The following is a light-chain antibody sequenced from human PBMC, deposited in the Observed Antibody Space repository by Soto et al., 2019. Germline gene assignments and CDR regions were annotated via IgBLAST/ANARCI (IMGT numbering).Light chain of an antibody. CDR3: QQRSNWPRT. CDR2: DAS. Sequence: EIVLTQSPATLSLSPGERATLSCRASQSVSSYLAWYQQKPGQAPRLLIYDASKRATGIPARFSGSGSGTDFTLTISSLEPEDFAIYDCQQRSNWPRTFGQGTKVEIK. CDR1: QSVSSY. V-gene: IGKV3-11*01. J-gene: IGKJ1*01.